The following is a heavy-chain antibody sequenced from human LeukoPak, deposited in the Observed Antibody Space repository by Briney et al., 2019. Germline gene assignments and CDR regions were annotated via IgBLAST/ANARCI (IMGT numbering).Heavy chain of an antibody. CDR2: INPNSGGT. Sequence: ASVNVSCKASGYTFTGYYMHWVRQAPGQGLEWMGWINPNSGGTNYAQKFQGRVTMTRDTSISTAYMELSRLRSDDTAVYYCARDGFYYYDSSGYYVWGQGTLVTVSS. V-gene: IGHV1-2*02. D-gene: IGHD3-22*01. CDR3: ARDGFYYYDSSGYYV. CDR1: GYTFTGYY. J-gene: IGHJ4*02.